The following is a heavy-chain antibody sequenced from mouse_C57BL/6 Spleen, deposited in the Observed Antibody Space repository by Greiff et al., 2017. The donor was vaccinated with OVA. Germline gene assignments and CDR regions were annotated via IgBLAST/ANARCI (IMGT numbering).Heavy chain of an antibody. CDR2: ISDGGSYT. CDR1: GFTFSSYA. J-gene: IGHJ2*01. D-gene: IGHD3-3*01. V-gene: IGHV5-4*03. CDR3: ARGLGNYFDY. Sequence: EVKVEESGGGLVKPGGSLKLSCAASGFTFSSYAMSWVRQTPEKRLEWVATISDGGSYTYYPANVKGRFTISRDNAKNNLYLQMSHLKSEDTAMYYCARGLGNYFDYWGQGTTLTVSS.